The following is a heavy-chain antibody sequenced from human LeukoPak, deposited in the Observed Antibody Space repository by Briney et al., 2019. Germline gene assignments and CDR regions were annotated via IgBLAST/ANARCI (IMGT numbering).Heavy chain of an antibody. CDR1: GGSFSGYY. J-gene: IGHJ4*02. V-gene: IGHV4-34*01. CDR2: INHSGST. CDR3: ARGRGIAAAPYYFDY. Sequence: PSETLSLTCAVYGGSFSGYYWSWIRQPPGKGLEWIGEINHSGSTNYDPPLKSRVTISVDTSKNQFSLKLSSVTAADTAVYYCARGRGIAAAPYYFDYWGQGTLVTVSS. D-gene: IGHD6-13*01.